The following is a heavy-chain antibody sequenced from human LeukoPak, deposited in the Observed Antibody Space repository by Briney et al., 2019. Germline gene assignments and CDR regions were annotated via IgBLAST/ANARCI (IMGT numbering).Heavy chain of an antibody. CDR3: ARHGLAGCIGGRCFTSFHYYGMDV. CDR1: GYSFTDYW. V-gene: IGHV5-51*01. CDR2: IFPDDSTT. D-gene: IGHD2-15*01. J-gene: IGHJ6*02. Sequence: GQSLKISCRVSGYSFTDYWIGWVRQMPGKGLDGMGIIFPDDSTTKYSPSFQGQVTISVDKSISTAYLQWSSLKASDSAVYYCARHGLAGCIGGRCFTSFHYYGMDVWGQGTTVTVSS.